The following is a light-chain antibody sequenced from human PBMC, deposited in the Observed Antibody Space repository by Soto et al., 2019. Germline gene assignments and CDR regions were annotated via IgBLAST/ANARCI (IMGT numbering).Light chain of an antibody. CDR3: ISYTVKSASYV. CDR2: EVT. Sequence: QSVLAQPASVSGSPGQSITISCTGTSTDVGAYNYVAWYQQHPGKAPKLIIYEVTNRPSGVSYRFSASKSGNTASLTISGLHSEDEADYYCISYTVKSASYVFGTGTKGTAL. J-gene: IGLJ1*01. CDR1: STDVGAYNY. V-gene: IGLV2-14*01.